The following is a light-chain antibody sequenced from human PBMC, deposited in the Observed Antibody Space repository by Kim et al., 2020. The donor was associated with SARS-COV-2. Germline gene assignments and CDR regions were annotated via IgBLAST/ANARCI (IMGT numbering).Light chain of an antibody. CDR2: GVS. CDR1: QSVSSN. J-gene: IGKJ1*01. CDR3: QQYISWPPT. V-gene: IGKV3-15*01. Sequence: LSSGKRATLSCKASQSVSSNLAWYQHKPGQAPRLLIYGVSTRATGVPARFSGSGSGTEFTLTISSLQSEDFAVYSCQQYISWPPTFGQGTKVDIK.